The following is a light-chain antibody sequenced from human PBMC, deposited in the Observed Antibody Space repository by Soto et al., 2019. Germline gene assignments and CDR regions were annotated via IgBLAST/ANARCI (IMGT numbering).Light chain of an antibody. Sequence: DIQMTQSPSSLSASVGDRVTITCRASQSISSYLNWYQQKPGKAPNLLIYAASSLRSGVPSRFSGSGSGTEFTLTITNLQPEDFATYYCQQSYRPPRTFGQGTKVEIK. CDR2: AAS. J-gene: IGKJ1*01. V-gene: IGKV1-39*01. CDR3: QQSYRPPRT. CDR1: QSISSY.